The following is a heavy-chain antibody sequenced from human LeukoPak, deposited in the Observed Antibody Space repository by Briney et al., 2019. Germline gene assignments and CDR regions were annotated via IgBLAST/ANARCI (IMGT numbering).Heavy chain of an antibody. CDR3: ARGRGVLLWFGESFDY. CDR1: GYTFTSYD. Sequence: ASVKVSCKASGYTFTSYDINWVRQATGQGLEWMGWMNPNSGNTGYAQKFQGRVTMTRNTSISTAYMELSSLRSEDTAVYYCARGRGVLLWFGESFDYWSQGTLVTVSS. CDR2: MNPNSGNT. D-gene: IGHD3-10*01. V-gene: IGHV1-8*01. J-gene: IGHJ4*02.